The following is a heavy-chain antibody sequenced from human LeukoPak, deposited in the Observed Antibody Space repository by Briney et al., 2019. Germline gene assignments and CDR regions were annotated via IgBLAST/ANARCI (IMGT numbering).Heavy chain of an antibody. CDR2: ISSSGNT. CDR3: ARLGAGPTYYDFWSGYSSFYFDY. J-gene: IGHJ4*02. Sequence: SETLSLTCIVSGGSTSGGNYYWGWIRRPPGKGLEWIGGISSSGNTYYNPSLKSRITISVNTSKNHFSLKLSSVTAADTAVYYCARLGAGPTYYDFWSGYSSFYFDYWGQGTLVTVSS. D-gene: IGHD3-3*01. CDR1: GGSTSGGNYY. V-gene: IGHV4-39*02.